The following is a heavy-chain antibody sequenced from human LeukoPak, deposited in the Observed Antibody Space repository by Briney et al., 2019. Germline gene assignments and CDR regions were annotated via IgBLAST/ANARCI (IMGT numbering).Heavy chain of an antibody. CDR3: AKNRGAGSHFYYHMNV. V-gene: IGHV3-30*02. CDR1: GFTFSSYG. CDR2: IRYDGSNK. Sequence: GGSLRLSCAASGFTFSSYGMLWVRQAPGKGLEWVAFIRYDGSNKYYADSVKGRFTISRDNSKNMVYLQVNSLRADDTAVYYCAKNRGAGSHFYYHMNVWGKGTTVTVSS. D-gene: IGHD1-26*01. J-gene: IGHJ6*03.